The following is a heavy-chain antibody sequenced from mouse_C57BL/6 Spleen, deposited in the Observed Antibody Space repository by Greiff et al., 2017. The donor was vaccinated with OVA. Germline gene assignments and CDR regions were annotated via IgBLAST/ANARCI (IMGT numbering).Heavy chain of an antibody. CDR3: APLGSVSY. D-gene: IGHD3-1*01. V-gene: IGHV5-17*01. Sequence: EVQLQESGGGLVKPGGSLKLSCAASGFTFIDYGMHWVRQAPEKGLEWVAYISSGSSTIYYADTVKGRFTISRDNAKNTLFLQMTSLRSEDTAMYYCAPLGSVSYWGQGTLVTVSA. CDR1: GFTFIDYG. CDR2: ISSGSSTI. J-gene: IGHJ3*01.